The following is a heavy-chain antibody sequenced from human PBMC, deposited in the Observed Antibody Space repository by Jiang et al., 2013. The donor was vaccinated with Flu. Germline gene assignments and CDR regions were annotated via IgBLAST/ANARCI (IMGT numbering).Heavy chain of an antibody. D-gene: IGHD2-15*01. CDR3: ARDQGAATNGVVDY. Sequence: GAEVKKPGSSVKVSCKASGGTFSSYAISWVRQAPGQGLEWMGGIIPILGIANYAQKFQGRVTITADKSTSTAYMELSSLRSEDTAVYYCARDQGAATNGVVDYWGQGTLVTVSS. CDR2: IIPILGIA. J-gene: IGHJ4*02. CDR1: GGTFSSYA. V-gene: IGHV1-69*04.